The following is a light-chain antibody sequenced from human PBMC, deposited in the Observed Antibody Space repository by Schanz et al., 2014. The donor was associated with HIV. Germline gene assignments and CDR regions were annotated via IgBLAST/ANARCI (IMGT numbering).Light chain of an antibody. CDR3: QVWDSSSDHNWV. CDR1: NIESKS. J-gene: IGLJ3*02. Sequence: SSELTQPPSVSVAPGKTARITCGGNNIESKSVHWYQQKPGQAPVLVIYYDSDRPSGIPERFSGSNSGNTATLTISRVEAGDEADYYCQVWDSSSDHNWVFGGGTKLTVL. V-gene: IGLV3-21*04. CDR2: YDS.